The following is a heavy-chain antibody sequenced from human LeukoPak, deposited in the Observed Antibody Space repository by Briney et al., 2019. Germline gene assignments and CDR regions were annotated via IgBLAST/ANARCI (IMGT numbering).Heavy chain of an antibody. CDR1: GFTFSSYA. D-gene: IGHD4-17*01. CDR2: ISYDGSNK. CDR3: ARDLDDYGENFDC. J-gene: IGHJ4*02. V-gene: IGHV3-30-3*01. Sequence: GGSLRLSCAASGFTFSSYAMHWVRQAPGKGLEWVAVISYDGSNKYYADSVKGRFTISRDNSKNTLYLQMNSLRAEDTAVYYCARDLDDYGENFDCWGQGTLVTVSS.